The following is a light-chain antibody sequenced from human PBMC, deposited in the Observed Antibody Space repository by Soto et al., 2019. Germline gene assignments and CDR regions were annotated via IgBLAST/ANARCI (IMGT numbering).Light chain of an antibody. J-gene: IGKJ4*01. V-gene: IGKV1-39*01. CDR2: AAS. CDR3: QQSYTTPLT. CDR1: QTIDTY. Sequence: DIQMTQSPSSLSASVGDRVTITCRASQTIDTYLNWYQQKQGKAPTLLIFAASSLQSGVPSRFSGGGSGTDFTLTISSLQPEDFATYFCQQSYTTPLTFGGGTKVEIK.